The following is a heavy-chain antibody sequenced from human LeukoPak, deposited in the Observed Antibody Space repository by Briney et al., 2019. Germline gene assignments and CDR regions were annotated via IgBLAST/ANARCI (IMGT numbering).Heavy chain of an antibody. J-gene: IGHJ4*02. D-gene: IGHD6-19*01. Sequence: SETLSLTCAVYGGSFSDHYWTWIRQSPGKGLEWIGSIFYSGSTYYNPSLKSRVTISVDTSKNQFSLKLSSVTAADTAVYYCARQRGSGWYLFFDYWGQGTLVTVSS. CDR3: ARQRGSGWYLFFDY. CDR2: IFYSGST. CDR1: GGSFSDHY. V-gene: IGHV4-34*12.